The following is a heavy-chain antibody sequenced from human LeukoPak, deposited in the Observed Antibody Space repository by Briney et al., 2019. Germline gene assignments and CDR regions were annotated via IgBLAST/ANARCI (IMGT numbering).Heavy chain of an antibody. V-gene: IGHV3-23*01. CDR3: AKAPYSSSRNWFDP. Sequence: PGGSLRLSCAASGFTFSNAWMNWVRQAPGKGLEWVSAISGSGGSTYYADSVKGRFTVSRDNSKNTLYLQMNSLRAEDTAVYYCAKAPYSSSRNWFDPWGQGTLVTVSS. CDR2: ISGSGGST. D-gene: IGHD6-13*01. J-gene: IGHJ5*02. CDR1: GFTFSNAW.